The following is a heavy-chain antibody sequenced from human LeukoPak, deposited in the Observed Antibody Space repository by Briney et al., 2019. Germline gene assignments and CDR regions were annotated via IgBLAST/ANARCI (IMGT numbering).Heavy chain of an antibody. Sequence: GRSLRLSCVASGFTFSTYGMHWVRQAPGKGLEWVAVMLHDGSIEKYAGSVKGRFTISRDNSKKTLFLQMNSLRSDDAAVYYCGRAKIIQSITHMDVWGQGTTVTVSS. D-gene: IGHD5-18*01. V-gene: IGHV3-30*03. J-gene: IGHJ6*02. CDR1: GFTFSTYG. CDR3: GRAKIIQSITHMDV. CDR2: MLHDGSIE.